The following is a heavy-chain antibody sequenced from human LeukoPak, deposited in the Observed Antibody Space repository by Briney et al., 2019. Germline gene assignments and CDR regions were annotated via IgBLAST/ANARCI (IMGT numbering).Heavy chain of an antibody. CDR2: ISGSGGST. D-gene: IGHD6-19*01. Sequence: PGGSLRLSRAASGFTFSSYAMSWVRQAPGKGLEWVSAISGSGGSTYYADSVKGRFTISRDNSKNTLYLQMNSLRAEDTAVYYCAKGDSSGYYLFGYWGQGTLVTVSS. CDR1: GFTFSSYA. J-gene: IGHJ4*02. CDR3: AKGDSSGYYLFGY. V-gene: IGHV3-23*01.